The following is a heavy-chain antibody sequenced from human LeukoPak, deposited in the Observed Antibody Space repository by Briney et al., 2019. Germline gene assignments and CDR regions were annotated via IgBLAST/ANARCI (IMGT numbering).Heavy chain of an antibody. D-gene: IGHD1-26*01. CDR1: GVSISSSNNF. CDR3: ARHEYSGSYYGLSWFDP. CDR2: VHYSGST. Sequence: KPSETLSLTCTVSGVSISSSNNFWGWIRQPPGKGLEWIGSVHYSGSTYYNPSLKSRVTISVDTSKNQLSLKLSSLTAADTAVYYCARHEYSGSYYGLSWFDPWGQGTLVTVSS. J-gene: IGHJ5*02. V-gene: IGHV4-39*01.